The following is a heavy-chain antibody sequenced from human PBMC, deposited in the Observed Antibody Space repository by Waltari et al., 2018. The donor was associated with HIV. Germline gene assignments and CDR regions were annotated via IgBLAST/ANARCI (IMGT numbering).Heavy chain of an antibody. CDR2: IKEDGSEK. D-gene: IGHD1-7*01. CDR3: ARFTFTATMDD. J-gene: IGHJ4*02. CDR1: GFTVSGSW. Sequence: EVQLVESGGGLVQPGGSLRITCAASGFTVSGSWMTWGRQAPGKGLEWVATIKEDGSEKYYVDSVKGRFTISRDSAENSLYLQMSSLRAEDTSVYYCARFTFTATMDDWGQGTLVTVSS. V-gene: IGHV3-7*01.